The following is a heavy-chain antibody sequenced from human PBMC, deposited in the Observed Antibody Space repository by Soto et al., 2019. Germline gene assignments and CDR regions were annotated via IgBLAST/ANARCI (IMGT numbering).Heavy chain of an antibody. J-gene: IGHJ6*02. CDR2: IVLGSGNT. Sequence: ASVKVSCKASGFTFTSSAVQWVRQARGQRLEWIGWIVLGSGNTNYAQKFQERVTITRDMSTSTAYMELSSLRSEDTAVYYCAAGITGTTFSLYYYYGMDVWGQGTTVTVSS. CDR3: AAGITGTTFSLYYYYGMDV. V-gene: IGHV1-58*01. CDR1: GFTFTSSA. D-gene: IGHD1-7*01.